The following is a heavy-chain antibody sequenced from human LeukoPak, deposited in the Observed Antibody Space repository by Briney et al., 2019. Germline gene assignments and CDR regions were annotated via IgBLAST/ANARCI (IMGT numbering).Heavy chain of an antibody. D-gene: IGHD6-6*01. CDR3: AHWDSSGPFDY. J-gene: IGHJ4*02. CDR2: ISGSGGST. Sequence: PGGSLRLSCAASGFTFAGYAMTWVRQAPGQGLEWVSLISGSGGSTYYADVVKGRFTISRDNSKNALYLRMNSLRAEDTAVYYCAHWDSSGPFDYWGQGTLVTVSS. V-gene: IGHV3-23*01. CDR1: GFTFAGYA.